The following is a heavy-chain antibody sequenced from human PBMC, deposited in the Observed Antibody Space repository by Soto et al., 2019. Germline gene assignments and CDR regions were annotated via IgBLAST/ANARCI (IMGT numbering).Heavy chain of an antibody. D-gene: IGHD4-17*01. Sequence: QLQLQESGPGLVKPSETLSLTCTVSGGSISSSSYYWGWIRQPPGKGLEWIGSIYYSGSTYYNPSLKSRVTISVDTSKNQFSLKLSSVTAADTAVYYCARRYDYGVFDIWGQGTMVTVSS. CDR1: GGSISSSSYY. V-gene: IGHV4-39*01. CDR3: ARRYDYGVFDI. J-gene: IGHJ3*02. CDR2: IYYSGST.